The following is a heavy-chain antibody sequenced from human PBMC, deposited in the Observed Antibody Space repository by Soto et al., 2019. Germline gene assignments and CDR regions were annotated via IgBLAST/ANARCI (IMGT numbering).Heavy chain of an antibody. Sequence: AGGSLRLSCAASGFTFSSYGMHWVRQAPGKGLEWVAVISYDGSNKYYADSVKGRFTISRDNSKNTLYLQMNSLRAEDTAVYYCAKSPIGRDLWFGESDPDYWGQGTLVTSPQ. V-gene: IGHV3-30*18. CDR1: GFTFSSYG. CDR3: AKSPIGRDLWFGESDPDY. CDR2: ISYDGSNK. D-gene: IGHD3-10*01. J-gene: IGHJ4*02.